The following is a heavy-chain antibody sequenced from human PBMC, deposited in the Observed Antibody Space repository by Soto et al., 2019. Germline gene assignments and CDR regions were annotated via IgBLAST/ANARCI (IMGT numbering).Heavy chain of an antibody. J-gene: IGHJ6*02. Sequence: GRGLEWVSSISSSSSYIYYADSVKGRFTISRDNAKNSLYLQTNSLRAEDTAVYYCARVGIAAAGYYYYGMDFRVQGTTVTVSS. CDR3: ARVGIAAAGYYYYGMDF. D-gene: IGHD6-13*01. CDR2: ISSSSSYI. V-gene: IGHV3-21*01.